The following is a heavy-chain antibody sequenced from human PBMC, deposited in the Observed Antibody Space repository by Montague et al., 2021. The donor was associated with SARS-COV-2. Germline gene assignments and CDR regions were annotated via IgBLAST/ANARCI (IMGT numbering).Heavy chain of an antibody. J-gene: IGHJ6*02. Sequence: SETLSLTCTVSGGSISSSSYYWGWIRQPPGKGLEWVGSIYYSGSTYYNPSLKSRVTISVDTSKNQFSLKLSSVTAADTAVHYCAGQVTGRYFDWILYGMDVWGQGTTVTVSS. D-gene: IGHD3-9*01. CDR3: AGQVTGRYFDWILYGMDV. CDR1: GGSISSSSYY. CDR2: IYYSGST. V-gene: IGHV4-39*01.